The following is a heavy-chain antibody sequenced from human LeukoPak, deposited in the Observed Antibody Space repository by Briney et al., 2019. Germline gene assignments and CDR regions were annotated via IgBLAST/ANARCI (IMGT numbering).Heavy chain of an antibody. CDR1: GGSISSYY. Sequence: SETLSLTCTVSGGSISSYYWSWIRQPPGKGVEWIGYVYYSGSAHYNPSLKSRVTISVDTSKNQFSLKVSSVTAADAAIYYCAGGTYYYFDYWGQGTLVTVSS. V-gene: IGHV4-59*01. J-gene: IGHJ4*02. D-gene: IGHD1-26*01. CDR2: VYYSGSA. CDR3: AGGTYYYFDY.